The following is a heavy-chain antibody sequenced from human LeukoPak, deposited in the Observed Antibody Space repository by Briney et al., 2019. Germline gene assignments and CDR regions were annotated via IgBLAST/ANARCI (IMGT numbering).Heavy chain of an antibody. D-gene: IGHD5-18*01. J-gene: IGHJ4*02. V-gene: IGHV3-30*03. CDR3: ARDQAGYSYDYFAY. CDR2: ISSDGNIK. Sequence: PGRSLRLSCAASGFTFSSYGIHWVRQAPGKGLEWVAVISSDGNIKEYADSVKGRFTISRDNSKNTLYLQMNSLRAEDTAVYYCARDQAGYSYDYFAYWGQGNLVTVSS. CDR1: GFTFSSYG.